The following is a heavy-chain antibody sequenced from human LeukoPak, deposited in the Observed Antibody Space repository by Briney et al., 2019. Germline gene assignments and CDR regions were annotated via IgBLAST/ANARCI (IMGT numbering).Heavy chain of an antibody. CDR1: GFTFDDYA. CDR3: ATSNLDYVWGSYAPPNY. V-gene: IGHV3-43D*03. Sequence: GGSLRLSCTAPGFTFDDYAMHWVRQAPGKGLEWVSLISWDGGSTYYADSVKGRFTISRDNSKNSLYLQMNSLRAEDTALYYCATSNLDYVWGSYAPPNYWGQGTLVTVSS. CDR2: ISWDGGST. J-gene: IGHJ4*02. D-gene: IGHD3-16*01.